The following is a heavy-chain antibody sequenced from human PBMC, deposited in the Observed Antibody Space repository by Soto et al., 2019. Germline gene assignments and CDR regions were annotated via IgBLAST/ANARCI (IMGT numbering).Heavy chain of an antibody. D-gene: IGHD3-16*01. CDR2: INAGNGNT. Sequence: QVQLVQSGAEVKKPEASVKVSCKASRYTFTSYAMHWVRQAPGQRLEWMGWINAGNGNTKYSQKFQGRVTITRDTSASTAYMELSSLRSEDTAVYYCARGYGGPIGWFDPWGQGTLVTVSS. CDR3: ARGYGGPIGWFDP. V-gene: IGHV1-3*01. CDR1: RYTFTSYA. J-gene: IGHJ5*02.